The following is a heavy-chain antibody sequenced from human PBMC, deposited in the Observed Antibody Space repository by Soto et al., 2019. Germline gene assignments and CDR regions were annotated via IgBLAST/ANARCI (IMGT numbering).Heavy chain of an antibody. CDR1: GYSISSGYY. V-gene: IGHV4-38-2*01. D-gene: IGHD6-19*01. CDR3: ARVHVMVVAGSTFDY. J-gene: IGHJ4*01. CDR2: IYHSGST. Sequence: SETLSLTCAVSGYSISSGYYWGWIRQPPGKGLEWIGSIYHSGSTYYNPSLKSRVTISVDTSNNQFSLKLTSVTAADTAVYYCARVHVMVVAGSTFDYWGHGTLVTVSS.